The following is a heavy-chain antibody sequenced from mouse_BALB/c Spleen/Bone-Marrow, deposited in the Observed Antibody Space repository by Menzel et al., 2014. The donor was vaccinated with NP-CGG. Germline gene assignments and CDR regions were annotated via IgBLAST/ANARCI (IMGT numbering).Heavy chain of an antibody. J-gene: IGHJ1*01. Sequence: EVKLVESGGGLVQPGGSLRLSCATSGFHFTDYYVSWVRQPPGKALEWLGFIRNKANGYTTEYSASVKGRFTISRDNSQSILYLQMNIRRTEDSATYYCARDRNYGSNGYFDVWGAGTTVTVSS. CDR1: GFHFTDYY. CDR3: ARDRNYGSNGYFDV. D-gene: IGHD1-1*01. CDR2: IRNKANGYTT. V-gene: IGHV7-3*02.